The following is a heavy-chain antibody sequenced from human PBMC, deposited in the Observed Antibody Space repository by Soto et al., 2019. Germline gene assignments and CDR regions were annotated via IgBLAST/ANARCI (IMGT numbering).Heavy chain of an antibody. CDR1: GFTFSSYA. J-gene: IGHJ6*02. CDR3: ATRGGRASQGCGMDV. V-gene: IGHV3-23*01. CDR2: LSASGGAT. D-gene: IGHD1-26*01. Sequence: EVQLLESGGGLVQPGGSLRLSCAASGFTFSSYAMSWFRQVPGGGLDWVSALSASGGATYYPDSVKGRFTISRDNSKNTLYLQMDSLRAEDKAIYFCATRGGRASQGCGMDVWGHGTTVTVSS.